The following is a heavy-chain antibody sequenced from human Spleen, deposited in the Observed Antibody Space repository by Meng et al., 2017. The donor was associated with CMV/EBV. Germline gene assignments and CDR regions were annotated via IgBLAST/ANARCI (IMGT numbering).Heavy chain of an antibody. CDR2: INHSGST. CDR1: GGSFSGYY. D-gene: IGHD3-22*01. Sequence: SQTLSLTCAVYGGSFSGYYWSWIRQPPGKGLEWIGEINHSGSTNYNPSLKSRVTISVDTSKNQFSLKLSSVTAADTAVYYCARDDNHHFDPWGQGTLVTVSS. CDR3: ARDDNHHFDP. J-gene: IGHJ5*02. V-gene: IGHV4-34*01.